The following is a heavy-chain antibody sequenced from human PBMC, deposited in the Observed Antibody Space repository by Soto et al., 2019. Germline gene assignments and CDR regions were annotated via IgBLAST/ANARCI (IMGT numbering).Heavy chain of an antibody. CDR2: IYSSGSP. CDR3: ARGYCSGGSCYSFGNYYYYMDV. Sequence: PSETLSLTCTVSGGSISGYYWSWIRQPPGKGLEWIGYIYSSGSPNYNPSLNSRVTISVDTSKNQFSLRLSSVTAADTAVYYCARGYCSGGSCYSFGNYYYYMDVWGKGTTVTVSS. J-gene: IGHJ6*03. CDR1: GGSISGYY. D-gene: IGHD2-15*01. V-gene: IGHV4-59*01.